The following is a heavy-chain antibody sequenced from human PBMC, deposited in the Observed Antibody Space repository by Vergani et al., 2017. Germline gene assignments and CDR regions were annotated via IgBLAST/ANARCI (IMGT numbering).Heavy chain of an antibody. Sequence: QVQLQQWGAGLLKPSETLSLTCAVYGGSFSGYYWSWIRQPPGKGLEWIGEINHSGSTNYNPSLKSRVTISVDTSKNQFSLKLSSVTAADTAVYYCARDRSHLVFYGMDVWGQGTTVTVSS. CDR2: INHSGST. CDR3: ARDRSHLVFYGMDV. J-gene: IGHJ6*02. V-gene: IGHV4-34*01. CDR1: GGSFSGYY. D-gene: IGHD2-21*01.